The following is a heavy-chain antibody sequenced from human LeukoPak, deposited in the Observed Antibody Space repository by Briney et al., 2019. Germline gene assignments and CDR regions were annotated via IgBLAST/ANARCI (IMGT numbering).Heavy chain of an antibody. D-gene: IGHD2-2*01. V-gene: IGHV4-34*01. CDR2: INHSGST. CDR1: GGSFSGYY. CDR3: AGGSYQPLLW. J-gene: IGHJ4*02. Sequence: PSETLSLTCAVYGGSFSGYYWSWIRQPPGKGLEWIGEINHSGSTNYNPSLKSRVTMSVDTSKHQFSLKLSSVTAADTAVYYCAGGSYQPLLWWGQGTLVTVSS.